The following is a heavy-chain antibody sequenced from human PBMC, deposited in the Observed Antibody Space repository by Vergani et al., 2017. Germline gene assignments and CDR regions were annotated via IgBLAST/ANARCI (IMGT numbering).Heavy chain of an antibody. CDR2: INAGNGNT. CDR1: GYTFTSYA. D-gene: IGHD2-21*02. CDR3: ARDLRGDYSKDYYGMDV. J-gene: IGHJ6*02. Sequence: QVQLVQSGAEVKKPGASVKVSCKASGYTFTSYAMHWVRQAPGQRLEWMGWINAGNGNTKYSQKFQGRVTITRDTSASTAYMELNSLRAEDTAVYYCARDLRGDYSKDYYGMDVWGQGTTVTVSS. V-gene: IGHV1-3*01.